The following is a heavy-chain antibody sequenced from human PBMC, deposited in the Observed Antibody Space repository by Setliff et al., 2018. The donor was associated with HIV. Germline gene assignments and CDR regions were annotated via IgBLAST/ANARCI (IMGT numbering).Heavy chain of an antibody. D-gene: IGHD2-15*01. Sequence: PSETLSLTCDVSDDSFSNYDWTWIRQPPGKALQWIGYISSSGTTNYNPSLRSRGTISIETSNTRFFLWLRSVTAADTATYFCARLGRAIDDGGSSLRLDFWGQGMLVTVSS. CDR1: DDSFSNYD. V-gene: IGHV4-4*09. J-gene: IGHJ4*02. CDR2: ISSSGTT. CDR3: ARLGRAIDDGGSSLRLDF.